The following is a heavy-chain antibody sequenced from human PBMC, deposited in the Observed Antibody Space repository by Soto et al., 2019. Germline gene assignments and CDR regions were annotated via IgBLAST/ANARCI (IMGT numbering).Heavy chain of an antibody. D-gene: IGHD3-10*02. J-gene: IGHJ5*02. Sequence: PGESLKMSCKGSGYSFTSYWICWGRQMPGKGLEWMGIIYPGDSDTRYSPSFQGQVTISADKSISTAYLQWSSLKASDTAMYYCARRGDSTFDWFDPWGQGTLVTVSS. CDR1: GYSFTSYW. CDR3: ARRGDSTFDWFDP. CDR2: IYPGDSDT. V-gene: IGHV5-51*01.